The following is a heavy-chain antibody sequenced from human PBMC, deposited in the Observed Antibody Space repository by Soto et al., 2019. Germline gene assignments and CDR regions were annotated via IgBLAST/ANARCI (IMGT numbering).Heavy chain of an antibody. J-gene: IGHJ4*02. Sequence: SETLSLTCSVSGGSVSNGAHYWSWIRQRPGKGLEWIGYIYYSGDTQYNPSLKSRLTISVDTSKDQFSLKLTSVTAADAAVYYCARVDSASWLDYWGQGTLVTVS. CDR1: GGSVSNGAHY. D-gene: IGHD2-2*01. CDR3: ARVDSASWLDY. V-gene: IGHV4-31*03. CDR2: IYYSGDT.